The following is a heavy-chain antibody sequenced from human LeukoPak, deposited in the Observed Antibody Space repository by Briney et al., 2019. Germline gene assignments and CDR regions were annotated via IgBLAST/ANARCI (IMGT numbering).Heavy chain of an antibody. D-gene: IGHD6-19*01. CDR3: ARDEAVAGTQSISIDY. CDR1: GFTFSSYS. V-gene: IGHV3-21*01. J-gene: IGHJ4*02. Sequence: GGSLRLSCAASGFTFSSYSMNWVRQAPGKGLEWVSSISSSSSYIYYADSVKGRFTISRDNAKNSLYLQMNSLRAEDTAVYYCARDEAVAGTQSISIDYWGQGTLVTVSS. CDR2: ISSSSSYI.